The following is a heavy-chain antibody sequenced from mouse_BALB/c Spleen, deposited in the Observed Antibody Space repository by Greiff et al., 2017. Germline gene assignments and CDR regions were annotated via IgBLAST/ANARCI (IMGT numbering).Heavy chain of an antibody. V-gene: IGHV5-4*02. J-gene: IGHJ4*01. CDR1: GFTFSDYY. Sequence: EVQLVESGGGLVKPGGSLKLSCAASGFTFSDYYMYWVRQTPEKRLEWVATISDGGSYTYYPDSVKGRFTISRDNAKNNLYLQMSSLKSEDTAMYYGAREGRRAMDYWGQGTSVTVSS. CDR2: ISDGGSYT. CDR3: AREGRRAMDY.